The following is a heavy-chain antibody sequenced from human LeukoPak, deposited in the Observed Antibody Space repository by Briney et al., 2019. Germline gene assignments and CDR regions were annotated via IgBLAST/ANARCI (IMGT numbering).Heavy chain of an antibody. CDR1: GGSISSSGYY. Sequence: PSETLSLTCTVSGGSISSSGYYWSWIRQPPGKGLEWIGYIYYSGSTYYNPSLKSRVTISVDTSKNQFSLKLSSVTAADTAVYYCARGDIVVVPAASYYYYGMDVWGQGTTVTVSS. D-gene: IGHD2-2*01. CDR2: IYYSGST. J-gene: IGHJ6*02. V-gene: IGHV4-30-4*01. CDR3: ARGDIVVVPAASYYYYGMDV.